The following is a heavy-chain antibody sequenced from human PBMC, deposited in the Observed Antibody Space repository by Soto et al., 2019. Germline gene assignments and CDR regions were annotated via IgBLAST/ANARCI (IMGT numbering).Heavy chain of an antibody. V-gene: IGHV4-59*01. D-gene: IGHD3-22*01. Sequence: PSETLSLTCTVSGGSISSYYWSWIRQPPGKGLEWIGYIYYSGSTNYNPSLKSRVTISVDTSKNQFSLMLSSVTAADTAVYYCARDYYDSSGYRFDYWGQGTLVTVSS. CDR3: ARDYYDSSGYRFDY. CDR2: IYYSGST. CDR1: GGSISSYY. J-gene: IGHJ4*02.